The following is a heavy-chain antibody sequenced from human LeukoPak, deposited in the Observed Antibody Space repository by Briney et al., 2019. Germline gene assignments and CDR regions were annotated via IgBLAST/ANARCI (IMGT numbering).Heavy chain of an antibody. Sequence: GGSLRLSCAASGFSLSAYGVHWVRQAPGKGLEWVAVIWYDGTSKDYADSVKGRFTFSRDNSKNTLYLQMNSLTVEDTAVYYCASLPFHGMDVWGQGTTVTVSS. CDR3: ASLPFHGMDV. J-gene: IGHJ6*02. CDR1: GFSLSAYG. V-gene: IGHV3-33*01. CDR2: IWYDGTSK.